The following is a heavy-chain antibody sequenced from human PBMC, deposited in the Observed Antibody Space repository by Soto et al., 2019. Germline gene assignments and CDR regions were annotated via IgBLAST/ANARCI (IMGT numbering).Heavy chain of an antibody. Sequence: VASVKVSCKASGGTFSSYAISWVRQAPGQGLEWMGGIIPIFGTANYAQKFQGRVTITADESTSTAYMELSSLRSEDTAVYYCARMISGGYSYGIDYWGQGTLVTVSS. J-gene: IGHJ4*02. V-gene: IGHV1-69*13. CDR3: ARMISGGYSYGIDY. CDR2: IIPIFGTA. CDR1: GGTFSSYA. D-gene: IGHD5-18*01.